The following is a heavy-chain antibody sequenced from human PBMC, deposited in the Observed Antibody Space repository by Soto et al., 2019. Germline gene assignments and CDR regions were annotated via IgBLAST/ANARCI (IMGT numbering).Heavy chain of an antibody. J-gene: IGHJ6*03. D-gene: IGHD6-13*01. CDR2: IKSKTDGGTT. V-gene: IGHV3-15*01. CDR3: TTDTIFGNDSSSWYWFFYYYYMDV. Sequence: PGGSLRLSCAASGFTFSNAWMSWVRQAPGKGLEWVGRIKSKTDGGTTDYAAPVKGRFTISRDDSKNTLYLQMNSLKTEDTAVYYCTTDTIFGNDSSSWYWFFYYYYMDVWGKGTTVTVSS. CDR1: GFTFSNAW.